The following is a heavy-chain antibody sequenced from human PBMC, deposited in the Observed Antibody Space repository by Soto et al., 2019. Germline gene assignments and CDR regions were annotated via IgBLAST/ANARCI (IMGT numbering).Heavy chain of an antibody. V-gene: IGHV3-11*01. CDR2: IDSRGRTL. Sequence: VRLSCVASGFTFSDYSMIWIRQAPVKVLEWLAFIDSRGRTLSYADSVRGRFTISRDNAENSVYLQMDSLRADDTAVYYCARQAARNYIDSWGQGNSVTVSS. CDR1: GFTFSDYS. J-gene: IGHJ4*02. D-gene: IGHD6-6*01. CDR3: ARQAARNYIDS.